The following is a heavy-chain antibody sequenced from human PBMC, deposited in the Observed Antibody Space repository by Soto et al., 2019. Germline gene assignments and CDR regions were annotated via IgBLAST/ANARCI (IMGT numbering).Heavy chain of an antibody. D-gene: IGHD4-4*01. Sequence: QVQVQEWGPGLVKPSGTLSLTCTVSGGSISTSYWWTWVRQSPGKGLEWIGEIYYSGSTNYNPALKSRVTISVDKSRNQFSLKVTSVTAADTAVYYCARKDYTPPYSLDVWGQGTTVIVSS. V-gene: IGHV4-4*02. J-gene: IGHJ6*02. CDR3: ARKDYTPPYSLDV. CDR2: IYYSGST. CDR1: GGSISTSYW.